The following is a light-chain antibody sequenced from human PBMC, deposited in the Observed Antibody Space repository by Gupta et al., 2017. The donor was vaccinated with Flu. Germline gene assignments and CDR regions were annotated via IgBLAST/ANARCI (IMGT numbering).Light chain of an antibody. J-gene: IGLJ1*01. CDR3: AAWDDSLGGYV. CDR2: RND. CDR1: RSNIRTNS. V-gene: IGLV1-47*01. Sequence: RATISCSGSRSNIRTNSVFWYQHLPGTAPKLLIYRNDQRPSGVPDRFSGSKSGTSASLAISGLRAEDEADFYCAAWDDSLGGYVFGTGTKVTVL.